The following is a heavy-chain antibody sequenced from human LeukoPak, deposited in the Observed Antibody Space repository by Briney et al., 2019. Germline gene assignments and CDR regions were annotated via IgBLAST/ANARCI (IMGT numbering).Heavy chain of an antibody. J-gene: IGHJ5*02. D-gene: IGHD3-10*01. CDR3: ARERAYYYGSGSYYTYNWFDP. Sequence: SQTLSLTCTVSGGSISSGSYYWSWIRQPPGKGLEWIGEINHNGSTNYNPSLKSRVTISVDTSKNQFSLKLSSVTAADTAVYYCARERAYYYGSGSYYTYNWFDPWGQGTLVTVSS. V-gene: IGHV4-39*07. CDR2: INHNGST. CDR1: GGSISSGSYY.